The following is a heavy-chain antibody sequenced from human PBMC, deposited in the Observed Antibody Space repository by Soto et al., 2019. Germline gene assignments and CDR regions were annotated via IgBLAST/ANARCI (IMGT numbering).Heavy chain of an antibody. Sequence: SETLSLTCAVYGGSFSGYYWSWIRQPPGKGLEWIGEINHSGSTNYNPSLKSRVTISVDTSKNQFTLKLTSVTVADTAVYYCATAYGNAWYTYWGQGTQVTVSS. CDR1: GGSFSGYY. J-gene: IGHJ4*02. CDR2: INHSGST. D-gene: IGHD6-13*01. CDR3: ATAYGNAWYTY. V-gene: IGHV4-34*01.